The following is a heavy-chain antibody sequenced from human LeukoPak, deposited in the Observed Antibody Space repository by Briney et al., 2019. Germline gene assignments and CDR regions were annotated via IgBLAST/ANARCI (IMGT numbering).Heavy chain of an antibody. CDR2: IYPGHSDT. CDR3: ARHEDDYYGSGSYYNSYFDY. CDR1: GYSFTSYW. Sequence: GESLKISCTGSGYSFTSYWIGWVRQMPGKGLEWMGIIYPGHSDTRYSPSFQGQVTISADKSISTAYLQWSSLKASDTAMYYCARHEDDYYGSGSYYNSYFDYWGQGTLVTVSS. D-gene: IGHD3-10*01. V-gene: IGHV5-51*01. J-gene: IGHJ4*02.